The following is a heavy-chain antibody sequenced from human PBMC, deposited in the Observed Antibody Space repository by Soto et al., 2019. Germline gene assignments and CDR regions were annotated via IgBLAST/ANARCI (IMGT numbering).Heavy chain of an antibody. CDR1: GGTFSSYA. D-gene: IGHD3-22*01. V-gene: IGHV1-69*01. CDR2: IIPIFGTA. J-gene: IGHJ5*02. Sequence: QVQLVQSGAEVKKPGSSVKVSCKASGGTFSSYAISWLRQAPGQGLEWMGGIIPIFGTANYAQKFQGRVTITADESTSTAYMELSSLRSEDTAVYYCARRYYDSSGYFGYSSFDPWGQGTLVTVSS. CDR3: ARRYYDSSGYFGYSSFDP.